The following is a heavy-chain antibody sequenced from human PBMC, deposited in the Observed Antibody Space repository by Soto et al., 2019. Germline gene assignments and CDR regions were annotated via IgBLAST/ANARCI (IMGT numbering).Heavy chain of an antibody. V-gene: IGHV3-48*02. CDR2: ISISSDHK. D-gene: IGHD3-10*01. Sequence: EVQLLEFGGGLVQPGGSLRLSCVGSGFSFSNHHMNWIRQAQGKGLEWVSYISISSDHKYYADSVRGRFTVSRDNAKNSLYLQMNSLRDEDTAVYYFARDIWDYGSNGFVPWGQGNLVTVSS. CDR3: ARDIWDYGSNGFVP. J-gene: IGHJ5*02. CDR1: GFSFSNHH.